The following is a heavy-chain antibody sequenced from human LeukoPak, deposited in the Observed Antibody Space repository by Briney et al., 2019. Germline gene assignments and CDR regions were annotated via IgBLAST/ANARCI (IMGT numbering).Heavy chain of an antibody. D-gene: IGHD2-15*01. CDR2: ITGSGGST. CDR3: AKGNWGELLDSYFYL. CDR1: GFTFSSYD. J-gene: IGHJ2*01. V-gene: IGHV3-23*01. Sequence: GGSLRLSCAASGFTFSSYDMSWVRQAPGSGLEWFAGITGSGGSTYYADSVKGRFIISRDNSKNTLHLQMNSLRAEDTAVYYCAKGNWGELLDSYFYLWGRGTLVTVSS.